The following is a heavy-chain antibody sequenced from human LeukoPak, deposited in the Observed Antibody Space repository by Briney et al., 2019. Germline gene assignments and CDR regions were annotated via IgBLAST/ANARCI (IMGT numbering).Heavy chain of an antibody. CDR1: GXXFSSYA. D-gene: IGHD4-17*01. CDR2: ISGSGGST. J-gene: IGHJ4*02. CDR3: AKVRQRSTVTTKGAQHY. Sequence: GGSLRLSCAXSGXXFSSYAMSWVRQAPGKGLEWVSAISGSGGSTYYADSVKGRFTISRDNSKNTPYLQMNSLRAEDTAVYYCAKVRQRSTVTTKGAQHYWGQGTLVTVSS. V-gene: IGHV3-23*01.